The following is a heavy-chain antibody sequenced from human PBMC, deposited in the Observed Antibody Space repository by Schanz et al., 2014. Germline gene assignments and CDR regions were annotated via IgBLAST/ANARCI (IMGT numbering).Heavy chain of an antibody. Sequence: QVHLVQSGAEVHKPGASVKVSCKASGYTFTSYGISWVRQAPGQGLEWMGWISPYNGNTNYAQKLQGRVTMTADTSTSTAYMELSGLRSEDTAVYYCARDRLECGAECYSVEVFEIWGQGTLVIVSS. CDR1: GYTFTSYG. CDR3: ARDRLECGAECYSVEVFEI. CDR2: ISPYNGNT. J-gene: IGHJ4*02. D-gene: IGHD2-21*01. V-gene: IGHV1-18*01.